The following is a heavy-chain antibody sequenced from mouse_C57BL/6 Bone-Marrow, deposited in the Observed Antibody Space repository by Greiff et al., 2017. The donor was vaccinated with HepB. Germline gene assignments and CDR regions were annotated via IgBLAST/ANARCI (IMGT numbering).Heavy chain of an antibody. CDR1: GFTFTDYY. Sequence: DVMLVESGGGLVQPGGSLSLSCAASGFTFTDYYMSWVRQPPGKALEWLGFIRNKANGYTTEYSASVKGRFTISRDNSQSILYLQMNALRAGESATYYCARWDSNFDYWGKGTTLTVSS. J-gene: IGHJ2*01. V-gene: IGHV7-3*01. D-gene: IGHD2-5*01. CDR3: ARWDSNFDY. CDR2: IRNKANGYTT.